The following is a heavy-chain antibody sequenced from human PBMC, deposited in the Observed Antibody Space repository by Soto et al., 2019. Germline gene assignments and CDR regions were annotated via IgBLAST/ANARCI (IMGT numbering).Heavy chain of an antibody. CDR3: VGDHSGLKDFDY. V-gene: IGHV3-48*03. Sequence: PGGSLRLSCAASGFALSSFDMDWVRQAPGKGLEWVSYINMDGGSTHYAESVKGRFTISRDNGRNSLSLQMDSLRVEDTAVYYCVGDHSGLKDFDYWGQGTLVTVSS. D-gene: IGHD1-1*01. J-gene: IGHJ4*02. CDR2: INMDGGST. CDR1: GFALSSFD.